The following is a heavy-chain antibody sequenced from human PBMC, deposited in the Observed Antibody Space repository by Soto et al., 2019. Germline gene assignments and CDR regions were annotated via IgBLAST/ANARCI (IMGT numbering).Heavy chain of an antibody. CDR2: IYYSGST. J-gene: IGHJ4*02. CDR3: ARHQYSSSSGQVDY. CDR1: GGSISSSSYY. Sequence: SETLSLTSTVSGGSISSSSYYWGWIRQPPGKGLEWIGSIYYSGSTYYNPSLKSRVTISVDTSKNQFSLKLSSVTAADTAVYYCARHQYSSSSGQVDYLGQGTLVTVSS. D-gene: IGHD6-6*01. V-gene: IGHV4-39*01.